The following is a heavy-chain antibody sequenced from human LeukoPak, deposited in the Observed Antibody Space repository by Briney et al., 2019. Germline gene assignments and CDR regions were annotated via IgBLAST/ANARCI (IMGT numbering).Heavy chain of an antibody. V-gene: IGHV3-72*01. CDR3: GDLGSTGTDH. J-gene: IGHJ4*02. Sequence: PGGSLRLSCVASGFTFSPQYMDWVRQSPGQGLEWVGLIRNKADGYTTIYAASVKGRFTISRDDSKNSVYLQMDSLKTEDTAVYYCGDLGSTGTDHWGQGTLVTVSS. D-gene: IGHD4-17*01. CDR1: GFTFSPQY. CDR2: IRNKADGYTT.